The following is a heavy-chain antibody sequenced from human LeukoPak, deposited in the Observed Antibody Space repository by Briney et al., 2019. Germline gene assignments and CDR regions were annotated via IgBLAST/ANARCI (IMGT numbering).Heavy chain of an antibody. V-gene: IGHV4-34*01. CDR1: GGSLSGYY. J-gene: IGHJ4*02. CDR2: INHSGST. D-gene: IGHD2-15*01. CDR3: ARGLVTVVAAIYYFDY. Sequence: SETLSLTCAVYGGSLSGYYWSWIRQPPGKGLEWVGEINHSGSTNYNPSLKSRVTISVDTSKNQFSLKLSSVTAADTAVYYCARGLVTVVAAIYYFDYWGQGTLVTVSS.